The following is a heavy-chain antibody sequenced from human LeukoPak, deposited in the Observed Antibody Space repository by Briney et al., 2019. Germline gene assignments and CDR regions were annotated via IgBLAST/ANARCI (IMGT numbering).Heavy chain of an antibody. CDR1: GFTFSSYW. CDR3: ARGPGYSGYDGYYYYMDV. D-gene: IGHD5-12*01. J-gene: IGHJ6*03. Sequence: GGSLRLSCAASGFTFSSYWMHWVRQAPGKGLVWVSRINGDGSSTSYADSVKGRFTISRDNAKNTLYLQMNSLRAEDTAVYYCARGPGYSGYDGYYYYMDVWGKGTTVTISS. V-gene: IGHV3-74*01. CDR2: INGDGSST.